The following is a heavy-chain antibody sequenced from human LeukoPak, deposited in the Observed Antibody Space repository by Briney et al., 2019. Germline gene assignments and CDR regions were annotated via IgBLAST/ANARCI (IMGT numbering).Heavy chain of an antibody. CDR3: ARVRQLRYGFDY. CDR2: INHSGST. V-gene: IGHV4-34*01. CDR1: GGSFSGYY. D-gene: IGHD5-18*01. Sequence: PSETLSLTCAVYGGSFSGYYWSWIRRPPGKGLEWIGEINHSGSTNYNPSLKSRVTISVDTSKNQFSLKLSSVTAADTAVYYCARVRQLRYGFDYWGQGTLVTVSS. J-gene: IGHJ4*02.